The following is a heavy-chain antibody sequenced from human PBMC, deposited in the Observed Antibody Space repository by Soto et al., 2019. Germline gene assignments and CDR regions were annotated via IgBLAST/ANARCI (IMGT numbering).Heavy chain of an antibody. Sequence: SVKVSCKASGGTFSSYAISWVRQAPGQGLEWMGGIIPIFGTANYAQKFQGRVTITADESTSTAYMELSSLRSEDTAVYYCARSRGYSGYDYGLYYYYGMDVWGQGTTVTVSS. D-gene: IGHD5-12*01. V-gene: IGHV1-69*13. J-gene: IGHJ6*02. CDR2: IIPIFGTA. CDR3: ARSRGYSGYDYGLYYYYGMDV. CDR1: GGTFSSYA.